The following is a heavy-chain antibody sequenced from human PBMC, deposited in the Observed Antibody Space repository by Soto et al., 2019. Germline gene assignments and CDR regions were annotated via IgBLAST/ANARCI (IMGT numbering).Heavy chain of an antibody. J-gene: IGHJ6*02. Sequence: QVQLVQSGAEVKKPGASVKVSCKASGYAFTSYGISWVRQAPGQGLEWMGWISAYNGNTNYAQKLQGRVTMTTDTSTSTAYMELRSLRSDDTAVYYCARERGTVVTLIPSSYHGMDVWGQGTTVTVSS. CDR2: ISAYNGNT. CDR1: GYAFTSYG. V-gene: IGHV1-18*01. CDR3: ARERGTVVTLIPSSYHGMDV. D-gene: IGHD2-21*02.